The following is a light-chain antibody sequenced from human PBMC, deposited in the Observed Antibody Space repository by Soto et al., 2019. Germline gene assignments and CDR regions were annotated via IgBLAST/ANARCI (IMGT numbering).Light chain of an antibody. CDR3: QQSFSSPLT. J-gene: IGKJ4*01. V-gene: IGKV1-5*03. CDR2: KAS. Sequence: DIQMTQSPSTLSASVGDRVTITCRASQSISTYLAWYQQKSGKAPKLLIYKASSLHSGVPSRFSGSGSGTHFTLTITSLQPDDFAVYYCQQSFSSPLTFGGGTKVDVK. CDR1: QSISTY.